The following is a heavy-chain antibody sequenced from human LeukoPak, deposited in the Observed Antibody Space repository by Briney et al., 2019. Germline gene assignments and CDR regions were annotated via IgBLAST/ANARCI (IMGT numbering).Heavy chain of an antibody. D-gene: IGHD5-18*01. CDR3: ARDRYSYGYGDFDY. CDR1: GGTFSSYA. CDR2: ISAYNGNT. V-gene: IGHV1-18*01. J-gene: IGHJ4*02. Sequence: ASVKVSCKASGGTFSSYAISWVRQAPGQGLEWMGWISAYNGNTNYAQKLQGRVTMTTDTSTSTAYMELRSLRSDDTAVYYCARDRYSYGYGDFDYWGQGTLVTVSS.